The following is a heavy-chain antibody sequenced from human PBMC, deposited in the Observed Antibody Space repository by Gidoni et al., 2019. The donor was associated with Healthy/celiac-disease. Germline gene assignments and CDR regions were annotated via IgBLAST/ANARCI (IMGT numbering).Heavy chain of an antibody. CDR3: AIYCSGAGSYKGLGY. CDR1: GFTCSSYA. V-gene: IGHV3-23*01. J-gene: IGHJ4*02. D-gene: IGHD2-15*01. Sequence: EVQLLESGGGLVQPGGSLSLSCAASGFTCSSYAMTWVRLAPGKGVKWVSTIVGGDRTYYADSVRGRFTISRDSSKNTVLLQMNSLRDEDTAVYYCAIYCSGAGSYKGLGYWGQGTLVTVSS. CDR2: IVGGDRT.